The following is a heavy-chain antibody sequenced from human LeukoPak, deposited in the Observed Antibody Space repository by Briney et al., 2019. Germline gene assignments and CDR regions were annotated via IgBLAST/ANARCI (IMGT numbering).Heavy chain of an antibody. CDR2: IRYDGTNT. J-gene: IGHJ4*02. V-gene: IGHV3-30*02. Sequence: GGSLRLSCAASGFTFSNYGMNWVRQAPGKGLEWLTFIRYDGTNTYYRDSVKGRFTISRDNSKNTLFLQMHGLSPEDRAVYYCAPEATNVAGSWGQGTLVIVSS. CDR3: APEATNVAGS. D-gene: IGHD1-1*01. CDR1: GFTFSNYG.